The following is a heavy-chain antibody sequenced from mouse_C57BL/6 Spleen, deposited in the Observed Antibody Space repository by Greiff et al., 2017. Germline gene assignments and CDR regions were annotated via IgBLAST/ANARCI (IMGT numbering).Heavy chain of an antibody. D-gene: IGHD2-3*01. CDR2: INPNNGGT. V-gene: IGHV1-26*01. J-gene: IGHJ2*01. Sequence: EVQLQQSGPELVKPGASVKISCKASGYTFTDYYMNWVKQSHGKSLEWIGDINPNNGGTSYNQKFKGKATLTVDKSSSTAYMELRSLTSEDSAVYYCARGGWLLLFDYWGQGTTLTVSS. CDR3: ARGGWLLLFDY. CDR1: GYTFTDYY.